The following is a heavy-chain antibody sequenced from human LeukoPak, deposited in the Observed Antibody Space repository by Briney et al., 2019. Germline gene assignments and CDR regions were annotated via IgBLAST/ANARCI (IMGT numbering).Heavy chain of an antibody. D-gene: IGHD3-16*01. J-gene: IGHJ4*02. Sequence: SETLSLTCTVSGGSISSRGYYWGWIRQPPGKGLEWVGSVYYSRNTYYNPSLGSRLAISLDTSKNHFTLRLYSVTAADTAVYYCARESPLGSGGSYLFESWGQGTLVTVSS. CDR1: GGSISSRGYY. CDR2: VYYSRNT. CDR3: ARESPLGSGGSYLFES. V-gene: IGHV4-39*06.